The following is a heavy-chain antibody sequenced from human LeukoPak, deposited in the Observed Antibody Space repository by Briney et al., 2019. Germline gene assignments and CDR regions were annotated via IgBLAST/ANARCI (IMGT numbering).Heavy chain of an antibody. Sequence: ASVKVSCKASGYTFTGYYMHWVRQAPGQGLEWMGRINPNSGGTNYAQKFQGRVTMTRDTSISTAYMELSRLRSDDTAVYYCARSLSPIVSDFDYWGQGTLVTVSS. V-gene: IGHV1-2*06. CDR3: ARSLSPIVSDFDY. CDR1: GYTFTGYY. D-gene: IGHD2/OR15-2a*01. J-gene: IGHJ4*02. CDR2: INPNSGGT.